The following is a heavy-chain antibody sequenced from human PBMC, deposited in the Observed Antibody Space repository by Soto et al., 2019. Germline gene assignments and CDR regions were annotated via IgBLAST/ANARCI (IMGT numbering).Heavy chain of an antibody. J-gene: IGHJ4*02. CDR1: GFSFSSCS. Sequence: PGGSLRLSCAASGFSFSSCSMNWVRQAPGKGLEWVSYISSSSSTIYYTDSVKGRFTISRDNAKKSLYLQTNSLRDEDTAVYYCARDDSSGYYHVPFDYWGQGTLVTVSS. D-gene: IGHD3-22*01. CDR3: ARDDSSGYYHVPFDY. V-gene: IGHV3-48*02. CDR2: ISSSSSTI.